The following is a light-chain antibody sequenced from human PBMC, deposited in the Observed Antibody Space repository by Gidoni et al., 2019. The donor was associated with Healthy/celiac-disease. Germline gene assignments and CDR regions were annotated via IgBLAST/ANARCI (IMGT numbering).Light chain of an antibody. Sequence: IQMTQSPSTLSASVGDRVTLTCRASQSISSWLAWYQQKPGKAPKLLIYKASSLESGVPSRFSGSGSGTEFTLTISSLQPDDFATYYCQQYNSYSLLTFXGXTKVEIK. J-gene: IGKJ4*01. CDR1: QSISSW. V-gene: IGKV1-5*03. CDR3: QQYNSYSLLT. CDR2: KAS.